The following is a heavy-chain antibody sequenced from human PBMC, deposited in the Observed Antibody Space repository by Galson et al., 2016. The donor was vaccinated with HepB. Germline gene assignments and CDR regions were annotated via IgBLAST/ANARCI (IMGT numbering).Heavy chain of an antibody. D-gene: IGHD4/OR15-4a*01. V-gene: IGHV4-31*03. J-gene: IGHJ4*02. CDR3: ARGGRKGLWGYYFDF. CDR2: IYHSGST. Sequence: TLSLTCTVSGVSITSGGYYWSWIRQHPGKGLEWIGYIYHSGSTYYNSSLKSRVSISVDTSKNQFSLELNSLTAADTAVYFCARGGRKGLWGYYFDFWGQGTLVTVSS. CDR1: GVSITSGGYY.